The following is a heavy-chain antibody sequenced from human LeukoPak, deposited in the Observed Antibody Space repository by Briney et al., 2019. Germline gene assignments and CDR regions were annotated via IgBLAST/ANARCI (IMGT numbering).Heavy chain of an antibody. CDR2: IIPIFGTA. D-gene: IGHD2-2*01. CDR3: AGVVPARGHDY. V-gene: IGHV1-69*01. CDR1: GGTFSSYA. Sequence: EASVKVSCKASGGTFSSYAISWVRQAPGQGLEWMGGIIPIFGTANYAQKFQGRVTITADESTSTAYMELSSLRSEDTAVYYCAGVVPARGHDYWGQGTLVTVSS. J-gene: IGHJ4*02.